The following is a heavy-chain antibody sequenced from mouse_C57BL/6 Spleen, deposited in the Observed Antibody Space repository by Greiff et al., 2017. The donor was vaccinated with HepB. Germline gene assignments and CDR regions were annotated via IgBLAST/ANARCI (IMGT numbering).Heavy chain of an antibody. V-gene: IGHV5-4*01. Sequence: LVESGGGLVKPGGSLKLSCAASGFTFSSYAMSWVRQTPEKRLEWVATISDGGSYTYYPENVKGRFTISRDNAKNNLYLQMSHLKSEDTAMYYCARGGNPVAYWGQGTLVTVSA. D-gene: IGHD2-1*01. CDR3: ARGGNPVAY. J-gene: IGHJ3*01. CDR2: ISDGGSYT. CDR1: GFTFSSYA.